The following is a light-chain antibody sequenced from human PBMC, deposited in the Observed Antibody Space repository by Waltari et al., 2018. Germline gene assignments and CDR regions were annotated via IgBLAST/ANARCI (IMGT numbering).Light chain of an antibody. Sequence: SYVLTQPPSLSVAPGETARITCGGDKISRASVHGFQQRPGQAPVLVIYYDTDRPSGIPDRFSGSNSGSTATLTISTVEAGDEADYYCQVWDRSSDHVVFGGGTKLTVL. CDR3: QVWDRSSDHVV. J-gene: IGLJ2*01. CDR1: KISRAS. CDR2: YDT. V-gene: IGLV3-21*01.